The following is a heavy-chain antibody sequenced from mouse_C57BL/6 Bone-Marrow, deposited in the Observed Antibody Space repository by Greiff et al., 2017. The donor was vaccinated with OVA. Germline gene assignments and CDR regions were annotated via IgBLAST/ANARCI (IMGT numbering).Heavy chain of an antibody. D-gene: IGHD1-1*01. CDR3: ARSGSSFGGYFDV. J-gene: IGHJ1*03. V-gene: IGHV14-3*01. CDR1: GFNIKNTY. Sequence: EVKLVESVAELVRPGASVKLSCTASGFNIKNTYMHWVKQRPEQGLEWIGRIDPANGNTKYAPKFQGKATITADTSSNTAYLQLSSLTSEDTAIYYCARSGSSFGGYFDVWGTGTTVTVSS. CDR2: IDPANGNT.